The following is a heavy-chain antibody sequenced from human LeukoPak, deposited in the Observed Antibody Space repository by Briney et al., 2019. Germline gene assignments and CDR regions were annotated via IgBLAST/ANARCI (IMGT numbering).Heavy chain of an antibody. CDR1: GGSISSHY. CDR2: LLDSVNT. D-gene: IGHD5-18*01. Sequence: LETLSLTCTVSGGSISSHYWSWIRQPPGKGLEWIAYLLDSVNTKDNPSLSSRLTLSADTSKNQFSLRLSSVTAADTAIYYCATIKRGSIYGYFDFWGQGIKVTVSS. J-gene: IGHJ4*02. V-gene: IGHV4-59*11. CDR3: ATIKRGSIYGYFDF.